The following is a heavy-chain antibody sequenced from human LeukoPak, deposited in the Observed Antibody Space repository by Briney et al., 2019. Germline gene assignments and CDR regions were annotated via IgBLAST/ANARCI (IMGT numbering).Heavy chain of an antibody. V-gene: IGHV3-23*01. D-gene: IGHD3-10*01. CDR1: GFTFSSYA. J-gene: IGHJ4*02. Sequence: GGSLRLSCAASGFTFSSYAMSWVRQAPGKGPEWVSAISGSGGSTYYADSVKGRFTISRDNSKNTLYLQMNSLRAEDTAVYYCAKDQPAITMVRGLNCWGQGTLVTVSS. CDR3: AKDQPAITMVRGLNC. CDR2: ISGSGGST.